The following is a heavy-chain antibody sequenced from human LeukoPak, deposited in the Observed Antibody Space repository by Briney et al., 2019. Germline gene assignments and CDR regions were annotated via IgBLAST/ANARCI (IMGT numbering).Heavy chain of an antibody. CDR2: IRSKANSYAT. J-gene: IGHJ6*02. Sequence: GGSLRLSCAASGFTFSGSAMHWVRQASGKGLEWVGRIRSKANSYATAYAASVKGRFTISRDDSKNTAYLQMNSLKTEDTAVYYCISRGNIVVVPAAMNYYYGMDVWGQGTMVTVSS. CDR1: GFTFSGSA. CDR3: ISRGNIVVVPAAMNYYYGMDV. D-gene: IGHD2-2*01. V-gene: IGHV3-73*01.